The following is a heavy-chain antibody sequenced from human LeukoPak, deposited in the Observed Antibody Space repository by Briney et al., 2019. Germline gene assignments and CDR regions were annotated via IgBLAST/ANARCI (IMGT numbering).Heavy chain of an antibody. Sequence: GGSLRLSCAASGFTFTNYWMHWDRQAPGKGLVWVSRIKGDGSANYADSVKGRFTISRDNAKNTVSLQMNSLRAEDTGVYYCARAPSETGGYYPEYFRHWGQGTLVTVSS. CDR1: GFTFTNYW. J-gene: IGHJ1*01. V-gene: IGHV3-74*01. D-gene: IGHD3-22*01. CDR3: ARAPSETGGYYPEYFRH. CDR2: IKGDGSA.